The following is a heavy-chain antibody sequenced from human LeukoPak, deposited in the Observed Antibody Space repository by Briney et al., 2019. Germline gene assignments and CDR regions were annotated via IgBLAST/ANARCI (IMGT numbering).Heavy chain of an antibody. D-gene: IGHD4-23*01. Sequence: WASVKVSCRASGYTFTSYYMHWVRQAPGQGLEWMGIINPSGGSTSYAQKFQGRVTITRNTSISTAYMELSSLRSEDTAVYYCASGGNSGDYWGQGTLVTVSS. J-gene: IGHJ4*02. CDR3: ASGGNSGDY. CDR1: GYTFTSYY. CDR2: INPSGGST. V-gene: IGHV1-46*01.